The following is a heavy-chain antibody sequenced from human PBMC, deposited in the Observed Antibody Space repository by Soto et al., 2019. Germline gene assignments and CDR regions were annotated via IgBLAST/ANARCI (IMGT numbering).Heavy chain of an antibody. J-gene: IGHJ4*02. CDR1: FSSYG. Sequence: FSSYGMHWVRQAPGKGLEWVAVISYDGSNKYYADSVKGRFTISRDNSKNTLYLQMNSLRAEDTAVYYCAKDEPASGSYDYWGQGTLVTVSS. D-gene: IGHD1-26*01. CDR2: ISYDGSNK. CDR3: AKDEPASGSYDY. V-gene: IGHV3-30*18.